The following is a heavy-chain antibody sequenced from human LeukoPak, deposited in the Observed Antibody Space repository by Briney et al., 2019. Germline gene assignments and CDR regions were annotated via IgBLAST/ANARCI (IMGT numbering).Heavy chain of an antibody. D-gene: IGHD2-15*01. CDR1: GFTFGSYW. J-gene: IGHJ4*02. CDR2: IDTDGSST. Sequence: GGSLRLSCAAYGFTFGSYWMHWVRQAPGKGLVWVSRIDTDGSSTSDADSVRGRVTISRDNAKNTLYLQMNSLGADDTAVYYCARAGYCSGGSCYFDYWGQGTQVIVSS. CDR3: ARAGYCSGGSCYFDY. V-gene: IGHV3-74*01.